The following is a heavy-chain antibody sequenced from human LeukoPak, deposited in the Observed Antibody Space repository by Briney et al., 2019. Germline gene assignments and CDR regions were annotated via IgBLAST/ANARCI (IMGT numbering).Heavy chain of an antibody. J-gene: IGHJ4*02. D-gene: IGHD3-10*01. CDR3: AKDRGVIISPWDY. V-gene: IGHV3-53*01. CDR1: GFTVSSNY. Sequence: PGGSLRLSCAASGFTVSSNYMSWVRQAPGKGLEWVSVIYSGGSTYYADSVKGRFTISRDNSKNTLYLQMNSLRAEDTAVYYCAKDRGVIISPWDYWGQGTLVTVSS. CDR2: IYSGGST.